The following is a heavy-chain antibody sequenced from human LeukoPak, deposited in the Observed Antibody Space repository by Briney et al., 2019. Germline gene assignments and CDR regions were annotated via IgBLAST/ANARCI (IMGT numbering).Heavy chain of an antibody. CDR3: ARNDYYSADC. CDR1: GGSISSYY. V-gene: IGHV4-59*12. CDR2: IYYSGST. Sequence: SETLSLTCTVSGGSISSYYWSWIRQPPGKGLEWIGYIYYSGSTNYNPSLKSRVAISLDKPNNQFSLEVTSVTAADTAVYYCARNDYYSADCWGQGALVTVSS. J-gene: IGHJ4*02. D-gene: IGHD3-10*01.